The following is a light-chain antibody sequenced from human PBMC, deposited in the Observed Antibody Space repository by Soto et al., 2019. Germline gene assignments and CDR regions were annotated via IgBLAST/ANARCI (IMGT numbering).Light chain of an antibody. CDR1: SSDVGDYNY. Sequence: QSVLTQPRSVSGSPGQSVTISCTGTSSDVGDYNYVSWYQQHPGKAPKFIIYEVSKRPSGVPDRFSGSKSGNTASLTISGPQAEDEADYYCCSYAGTYTVVFGGGTKLTVL. CDR2: EVS. CDR3: CSYAGTYTVV. V-gene: IGLV2-11*01. J-gene: IGLJ2*01.